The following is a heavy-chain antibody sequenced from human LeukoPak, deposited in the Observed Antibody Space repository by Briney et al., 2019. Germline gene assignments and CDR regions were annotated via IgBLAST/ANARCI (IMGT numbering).Heavy chain of an antibody. V-gene: IGHV4-34*01. J-gene: IGHJ4*02. CDR3: ARGWRGGSYVY. D-gene: IGHD1-26*01. CDR1: GGSFSGYY. Sequence: PSETLSLTCAVYGGSFSGYYWSWIRQPPGKGLEWIGEINHSGSTNYNLSLKSRVTISVDTSKNQFSLKLSSVTAADTAVYYCARGWRGGSYVYWGQGTLVTVSS. CDR2: INHSGST.